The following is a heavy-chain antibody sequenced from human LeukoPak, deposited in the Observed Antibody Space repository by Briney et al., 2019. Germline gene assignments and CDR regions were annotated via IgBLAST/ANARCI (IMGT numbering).Heavy chain of an antibody. CDR2: SYYSGST. D-gene: IGHD3-22*01. CDR1: GGSISSYY. Sequence: SETLSLTCSVSGGSISSYYWSWIRQPPGKGLEYIGYSYYSGSTDYNPSLKSRVTISVDTSNQFSLKLTSVTAADTAVYYCASHYPSARYFYDSSGPRPAYYFDYWGQGTLVTVSS. V-gene: IGHV4-59*08. CDR3: ASHYPSARYFYDSSGPRPAYYFDY. J-gene: IGHJ4*02.